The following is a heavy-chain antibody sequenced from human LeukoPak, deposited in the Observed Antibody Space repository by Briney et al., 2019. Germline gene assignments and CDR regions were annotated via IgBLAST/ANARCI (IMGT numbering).Heavy chain of an antibody. CDR2: INPNSGGT. J-gene: IGHJ5*02. Sequence: GASVKVSCKASGYTFAGYYMHWVRQAPGQGLEWMGWINPNSGGTNYAQKFQGRVTMTRDTSISTAYMELSRLRSDDTAVYYCARGPFVVLMVYASFDPWGQGTLVTVSS. D-gene: IGHD2-8*01. CDR1: GYTFAGYY. V-gene: IGHV1-2*02. CDR3: ARGPFVVLMVYASFDP.